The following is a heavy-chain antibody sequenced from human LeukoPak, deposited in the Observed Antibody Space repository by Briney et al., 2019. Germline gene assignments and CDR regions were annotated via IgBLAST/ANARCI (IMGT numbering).Heavy chain of an antibody. CDR1: GFTFSGHA. CDR2: ISYDGSSS. CDR3: ARAGRAYSSSWYWFDP. J-gene: IGHJ5*02. Sequence: GGSLRLSCAASGFTFSGHAMVWVRQGPGKGLEWVSFISYDGSSSVYADSVMGRFTISRDNAKNSLYLQMNSLRAEDTAVYYCARAGRAYSSSWYWFDPWGQGTLVTVSS. D-gene: IGHD6-13*01. V-gene: IGHV3-30*03.